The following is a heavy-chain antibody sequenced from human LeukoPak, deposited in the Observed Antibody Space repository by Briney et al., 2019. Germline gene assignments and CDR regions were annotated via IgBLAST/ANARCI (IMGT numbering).Heavy chain of an antibody. D-gene: IGHD2-21*01. CDR1: GGSISSSSYY. CDR3: ARHSVHAFDI. V-gene: IGHV4-61*05. Sequence: SETLSLTCTVSGGSISSSSYYWSWIRQPPGKGLEYIGYIHYSGITNYNPSLKSRVTISVDTSKSQFSLKLSSVTAADTAVYYCARHSVHAFDIWGQGTMVTVSS. CDR2: IHYSGIT. J-gene: IGHJ3*02.